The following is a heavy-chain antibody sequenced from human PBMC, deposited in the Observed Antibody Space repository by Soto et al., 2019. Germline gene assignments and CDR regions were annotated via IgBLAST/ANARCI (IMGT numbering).Heavy chain of an antibody. D-gene: IGHD3-10*01. CDR3: AKDTYYYGSGDYYYYMDV. J-gene: IGHJ6*03. Sequence: GGSLRLSCAASGFTFSSYGMHWVRQAPGKGLEWVAVISYDGSNKYYADSVKGRFTISRDNSKNTLYLQMNSLRAEDTAVYYCAKDTYYYGSGDYYYYMDVWGKGTTVTVSS. CDR2: ISYDGSNK. CDR1: GFTFSSYG. V-gene: IGHV3-30*18.